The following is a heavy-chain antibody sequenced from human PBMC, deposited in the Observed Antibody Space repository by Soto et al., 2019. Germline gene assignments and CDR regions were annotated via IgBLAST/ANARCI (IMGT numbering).Heavy chain of an antibody. CDR1: GGSISSGGYS. J-gene: IGHJ4*02. D-gene: IGHD5-18*01. CDR2: IYYSGST. Sequence: TSETLSLTCAVSGGSISSGGYSWSWIRQPPGKGLEWSGYIYYSGSTYYNPSLKSRVTISVDTSKNQFSLKLSSVTAADTAVYYCARSGYSYGPNPLLYWGQGTLVTVSS. V-gene: IGHV4-30-4*07. CDR3: ARSGYSYGPNPLLY.